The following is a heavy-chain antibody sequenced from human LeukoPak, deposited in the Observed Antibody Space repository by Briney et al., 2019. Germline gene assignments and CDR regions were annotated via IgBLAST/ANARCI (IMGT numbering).Heavy chain of an antibody. J-gene: IGHJ6*03. CDR1: GGTFSSYA. D-gene: IGHD3-10*01. Sequence: SVKVSCKASGGTFSSYAISWVRQAPGQGFEWMGRIIPTFGTANYAQKFQGRVTITTDESTSTAYMELSSLRSEDTAVYYCASPNPYGSGSYSRSYYYMDVWGKGTTVTVSS. CDR3: ASPNPYGSGSYSRSYYYMDV. V-gene: IGHV1-69*05. CDR2: IIPTFGTA.